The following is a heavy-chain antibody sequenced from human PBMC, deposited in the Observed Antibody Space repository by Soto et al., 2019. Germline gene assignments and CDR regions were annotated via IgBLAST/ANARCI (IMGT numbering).Heavy chain of an antibody. Sequence: ASETLSLTCTVSGGSISSSSYYWGWIRQPPGKGLEWIGSIYYSGSTYYKPSLKSRVTISVDTSKKQFSLKLSSVTAADTAVYYCARHVSYIVVVAANNYMDVWGKGTTVTVSS. D-gene: IGHD2-15*01. CDR3: ARHVSYIVVVAANNYMDV. CDR2: IYYSGST. V-gene: IGHV4-39*01. J-gene: IGHJ6*03. CDR1: GGSISSSSYY.